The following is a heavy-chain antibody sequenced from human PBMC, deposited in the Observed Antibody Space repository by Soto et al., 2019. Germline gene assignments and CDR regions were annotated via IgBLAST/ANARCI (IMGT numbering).Heavy chain of an antibody. CDR3: ARSGYPDYYYGSGSYYNDDYYYYGMDV. CDR2: ISSSSSYI. J-gene: IGHJ6*02. V-gene: IGHV3-21*01. Sequence: EVQLVESGGGLVKPGGSLRLSCAASGFTFSSYSMNWVRQAPGKGLEWVSSISSSSSYIYYADSGKGRFTISRDNAKNSLYLQMNSLRAEDTAVYYCARSGYPDYYYGSGSYYNDDYYYYGMDVWGQGTTVTVSS. CDR1: GFTFSSYS. D-gene: IGHD3-10*01.